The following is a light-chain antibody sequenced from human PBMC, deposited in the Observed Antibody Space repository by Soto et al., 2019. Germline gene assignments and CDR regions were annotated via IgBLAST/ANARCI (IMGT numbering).Light chain of an antibody. CDR2: DAY. CDR3: QQYNSYWT. CDR1: QSLSTR. Sequence: DIQMTQSPSSLSASVGDRVTITCRASQSLSTRLAWYQQKPGKAPKLLIYDAYSLESGVPLRFSGSGSGTEFTLTISSLQPGDVATYYCQQYNSYWTYGQGTKVDIK. J-gene: IGKJ1*01. V-gene: IGKV1-5*01.